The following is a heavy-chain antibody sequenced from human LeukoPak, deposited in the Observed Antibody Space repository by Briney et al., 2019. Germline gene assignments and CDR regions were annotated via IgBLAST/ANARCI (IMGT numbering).Heavy chain of an antibody. CDR1: GFTFSSYT. J-gene: IGHJ4*02. CDR2: ISYDGRIK. CDR3: ASSMATISYFDY. Sequence: GGSLRLSCAASGFTFSSYTMHWVRQAPGKGLEWVAGISYDGRIKYYADSVKGRFTISRDNSKNTLYLQMNSLRAEDTAVYYCASSMATISYFDYWGQGTLVTVSS. V-gene: IGHV3-30*04. D-gene: IGHD5-24*01.